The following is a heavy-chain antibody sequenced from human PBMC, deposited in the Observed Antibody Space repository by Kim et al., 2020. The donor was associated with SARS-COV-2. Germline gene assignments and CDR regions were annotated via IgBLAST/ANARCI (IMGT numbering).Heavy chain of an antibody. J-gene: IGHJ6*02. V-gene: IGHV3-7*03. CDR2: IKQDGSEK. CDR1: GFTFSSYW. CDR3: ARDSRLPAGFYYYYYYGMDV. D-gene: IGHD2-2*01. Sequence: GGSLRLSCAASGFTFSSYWMSWVRQAPGKGLEWVANIKQDGSEKYYVDSVKGRFTISRDNAKNSLYLQMNSLRAEDTAVYYCARDSRLPAGFYYYYYYGMDVWGQGTTVTVSS.